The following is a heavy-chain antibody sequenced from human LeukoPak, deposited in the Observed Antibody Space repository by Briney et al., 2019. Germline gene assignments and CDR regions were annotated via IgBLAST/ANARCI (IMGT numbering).Heavy chain of an antibody. V-gene: IGHV4-38-2*01. CDR1: GYAIGSSHY. D-gene: IGHD2-21*01. J-gene: IGHJ2*01. Sequence: SETLSLTCDVSGYAIGSSHYWGWIRQPPGRGLQWIGHVNFDGTSAYNASLRGRVTISIEASKNRFSLRLISVTGADAAIYYCARVVSQAAPDWYMDVWGGGTVVIVSS. CDR3: ARVVSQAAPDWYMDV. CDR2: VNFDGTS.